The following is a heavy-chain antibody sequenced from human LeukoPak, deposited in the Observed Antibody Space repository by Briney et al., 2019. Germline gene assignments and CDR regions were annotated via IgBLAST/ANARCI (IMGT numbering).Heavy chain of an antibody. V-gene: IGHV1-2*06. CDR1: GYTFTGYY. Sequence: ASVKVSCKASGYTFTGYYMHWVRQAPGQGLEWMGRINPNSGGTNYAQKFQGRVTMTRDTPISTAYMELSRLRSDDTAVYYCARSPGGTYGDYPYWGQGTLVTVSS. D-gene: IGHD4-17*01. J-gene: IGHJ4*02. CDR3: ARSPGGTYGDYPY. CDR2: INPNSGGT.